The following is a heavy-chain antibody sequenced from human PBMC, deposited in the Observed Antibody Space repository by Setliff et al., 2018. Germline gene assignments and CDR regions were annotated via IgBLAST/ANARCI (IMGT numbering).Heavy chain of an antibody. CDR1: GYSFTTYW. CDR3: GRTYYYDSSGYFSNDAFDI. Sequence: GESLKISCKGSGYSFTTYWIVWVRQMPGKGLEWMGIIFPGDSDTRYSPSFQGQVTISADKSITTAYLQWSSLKASDTAMYYCGRTYYYDSSGYFSNDAFDIWGQGTMVTVSS. D-gene: IGHD3-22*01. J-gene: IGHJ3*02. CDR2: IFPGDSDT. V-gene: IGHV5-51*01.